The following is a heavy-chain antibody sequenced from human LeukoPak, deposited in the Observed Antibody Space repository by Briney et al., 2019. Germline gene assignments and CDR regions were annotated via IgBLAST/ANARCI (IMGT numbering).Heavy chain of an antibody. CDR1: GFMVSSNW. CDR2: IKEDGTET. J-gene: IGHJ4*02. D-gene: IGHD5-24*01. Sequence: GGSLRLSCAASGFMVSSNWVSWVRLAPGKGLEWVANIKEDGTETYYVDSVKGRFTISRDNAKNSLYLQMNSLRVEDTAVYYCAKEGRSLQTYWGQGTLVTVSS. CDR3: AKEGRSLQTY. V-gene: IGHV3-7*03.